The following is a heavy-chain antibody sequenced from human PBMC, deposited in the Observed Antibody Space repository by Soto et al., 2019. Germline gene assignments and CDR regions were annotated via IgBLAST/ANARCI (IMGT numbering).Heavy chain of an antibody. D-gene: IGHD2-15*01. V-gene: IGHV6-1*01. CDR3: ARSEEDSDYYYYGMDV. J-gene: IGHJ6*02. CDR2: TYYRSRWYS. Sequence: SQTLSLTCVGSGDTVSSNSVAWNWVRQSPSRGLEWLGRTYYRSRWYSDYAVSVRSRIDINADTSKNQVSLQLNSVTPEDTAVYYCARSEEDSDYYYYGMDVWGQGTTVTAP. CDR1: GDTVSSNSVA.